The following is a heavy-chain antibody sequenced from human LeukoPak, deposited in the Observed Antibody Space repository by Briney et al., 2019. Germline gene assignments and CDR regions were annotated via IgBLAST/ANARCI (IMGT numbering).Heavy chain of an antibody. CDR3: AKARPGGSYRPFDY. J-gene: IGHJ4*02. D-gene: IGHD3-16*02. V-gene: IGHV3-23*01. CDR1: GFNLDDYA. Sequence: GTSLRLSCAASGFNLDDYAMHWVRQAPGKGLEWVSAISGSGGSTYYADSVKGRFTISRDNSKNTLYLQMNSLRAEDTAVYYCAKARPGGSYRPFDYWGQGTLVTVSS. CDR2: ISGSGGST.